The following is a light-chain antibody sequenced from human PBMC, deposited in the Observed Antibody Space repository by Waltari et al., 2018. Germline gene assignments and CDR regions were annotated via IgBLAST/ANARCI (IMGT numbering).Light chain of an antibody. CDR3: MQGLQTPPT. CDR1: QSLLDTNGFNY. Sequence: EIVMTQSPLSLPVTTGETASISCRSSQSLLDTNGFNYVDWDLQTPGQSPQLLLYFGSDRASGVPDRFGGSGSGTDFTLKISRVEAEDVGVYYCMQGLQTPPTFGQGTKLEIK. J-gene: IGKJ2*01. V-gene: IGKV2-28*01. CDR2: FGS.